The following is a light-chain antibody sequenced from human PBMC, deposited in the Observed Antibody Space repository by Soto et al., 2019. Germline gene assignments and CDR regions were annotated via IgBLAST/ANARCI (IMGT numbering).Light chain of an antibody. V-gene: IGLV2-14*03. J-gene: IGLJ1*01. Sequence: QYALTQPASVSGYPGQSITISCAGTSSDIGGSEYVAWYQQHPGKAPKLMIYGVSNRPSGVSNRFSGSKSGNTASLTISGLQAEDEADYFCYSSRSSSTTFYVFGTGTKLTVL. CDR1: SSDIGGSEY. CDR3: YSSRSSSTTFYV. CDR2: GVS.